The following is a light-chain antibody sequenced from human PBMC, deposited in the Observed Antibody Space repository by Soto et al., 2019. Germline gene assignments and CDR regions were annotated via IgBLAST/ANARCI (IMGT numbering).Light chain of an antibody. CDR3: QSADSSGTSVV. CDR2: KDS. CDR1: ALPKQY. J-gene: IGLJ2*01. V-gene: IGLV3-25*03. Sequence: SYELTQPPSVSVSPGQTGRITCSGDALPKQYAYWYQQKPGQAPGLVIYKDSERPSGIPERFSGSSSGTTVTLTISGVQAEDEADYYCQSADSSGTSVVFGGGTKLTVL.